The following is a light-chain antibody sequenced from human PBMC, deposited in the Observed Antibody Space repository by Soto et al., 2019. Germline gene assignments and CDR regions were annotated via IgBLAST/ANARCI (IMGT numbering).Light chain of an antibody. V-gene: IGKV1-5*01. CDR3: QQYNSYPET. J-gene: IGKJ1*01. CDR2: DAS. CDR1: QSISSW. Sequence: DIPFPQSLSTLSASLVAIDPITCRASQSISSWLAWYQQKPGKAPKLLIYDASSWESEVPARFSGSGSGTEFTLTISSLQSDDFAAYYCQQYNSYPETFGQGTKVDIK.